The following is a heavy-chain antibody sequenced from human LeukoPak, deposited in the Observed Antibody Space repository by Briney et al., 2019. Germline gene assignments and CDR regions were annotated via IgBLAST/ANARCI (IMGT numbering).Heavy chain of an antibody. V-gene: IGHV4-59*01. CDR3: ARGVENQLLYYLDY. Sequence: PSETLSPTCTVSGGSISSYYWSWIRQPPGKGLEWIGYVYYSGITNYNPSLKSRVTMSVDTSKNQFSLKLSSVTAADTALYYCARGVENQLLYYLDYWGQGTLVTVSS. CDR2: VYYSGIT. D-gene: IGHD2-2*01. CDR1: GGSISSYY. J-gene: IGHJ4*02.